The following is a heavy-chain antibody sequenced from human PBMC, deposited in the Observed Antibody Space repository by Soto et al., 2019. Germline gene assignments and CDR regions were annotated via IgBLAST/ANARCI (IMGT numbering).Heavy chain of an antibody. CDR3: ARIFTPYDLPDKYGMDV. J-gene: IGHJ6*01. CDR2: IYYSASS. D-gene: IGHD3-3*01. V-gene: IGHV4-59*01. Sequence: PSETLSLTCTVSGGSISSYYWSWIRQPPGKGLEWIAYIYYSASSNYNPSLKSRVTISVDTSKNQFSLKLSSVTAADTAVYYCARIFTPYDLPDKYGMDVWAQGIPVTV. CDR1: GGSISSYY.